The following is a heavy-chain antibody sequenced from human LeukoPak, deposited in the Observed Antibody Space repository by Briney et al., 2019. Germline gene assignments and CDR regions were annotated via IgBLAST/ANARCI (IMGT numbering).Heavy chain of an antibody. D-gene: IGHD1-1*01. CDR3: ARDLSSTSNWEFDF. J-gene: IGHJ4*02. CDR1: GYIFTDYF. V-gene: IGHV1-2*06. Sequence: GASVKVSCKASGYIFTDYFLHWVRQAPGQGPEWIGRINCNSGGTMYAQNLQGRVTMTRVTSITTAYMELSSLTSDDTAVHYCARDLSSTSNWEFDFWGRGTLVTVSS. CDR2: INCNSGGT.